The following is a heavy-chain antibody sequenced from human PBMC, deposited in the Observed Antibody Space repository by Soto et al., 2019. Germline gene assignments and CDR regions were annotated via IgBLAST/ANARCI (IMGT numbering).Heavy chain of an antibody. CDR2: ISGSGGST. V-gene: IGHV3-23*01. D-gene: IGHD2-2*02. CDR1: GFTFSSYA. J-gene: IGHJ4*02. CDR3: AKGSGYCSRTSCYTKPNFDY. Sequence: GGSLRLSCAASGFTFSSYAMSWVRQAPGKGLEWVSAISGSGGSTYYADSVKGRFTISIGNSKNTLYLQMNSLRAEDPAVYYCAKGSGYCSRTSCYTKPNFDYWGQGTLVTVSS.